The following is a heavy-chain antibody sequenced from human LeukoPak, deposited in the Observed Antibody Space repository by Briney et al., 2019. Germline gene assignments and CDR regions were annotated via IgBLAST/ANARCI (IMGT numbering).Heavy chain of an antibody. Sequence: PGRSLRLSCAASGFTFSSYGMHWVRQAPGTGLESVAVIWYDGSNKYYADSVKGRFTISRDNSKNTLYLQMNSLRAEDTAVYYCARGEPYYYDSSGYRGDYWGQGTLVTVSS. CDR3: ARGEPYYYDSSGYRGDY. CDR1: GFTFSSYG. V-gene: IGHV3-33*01. J-gene: IGHJ4*02. D-gene: IGHD3-22*01. CDR2: IWYDGSNK.